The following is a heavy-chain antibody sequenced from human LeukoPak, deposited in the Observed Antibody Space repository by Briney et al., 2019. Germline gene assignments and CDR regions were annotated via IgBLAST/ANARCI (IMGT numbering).Heavy chain of an antibody. D-gene: IGHD6-19*01. CDR2: MNPTSGNT. CDR1: GYTFTSYD. Sequence: SVKVSCKASGYTFTSYDINWVRQATGQGLEWMGWMNPTSGNTGYAQKFQGRVTMTRNTSISTAYMELSSLRSEDTAVYYCARLFRGSGWYYFDYWGQGTLVTVSS. J-gene: IGHJ4*02. CDR3: ARLFRGSGWYYFDY. V-gene: IGHV1-8*01.